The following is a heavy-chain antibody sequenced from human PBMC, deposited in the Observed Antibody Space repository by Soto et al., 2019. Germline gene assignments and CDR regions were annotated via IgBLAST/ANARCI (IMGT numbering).Heavy chain of an antibody. CDR2: INPDNGNT. J-gene: IGHJ5*02. Sequence: QVQLVQSGAEVKKPGASVKISCKASGYTFTRYTMNWLRQAPGQRLEWMGWINPDNGNTKSSQKFQDRVIITRDTPASTAYMDLSSLRSEDTAVYYCARGIATGQLDPWGQGTLVTVSS. CDR3: ARGIATGQLDP. V-gene: IGHV1-3*01. D-gene: IGHD2-15*01. CDR1: GYTFTRYT.